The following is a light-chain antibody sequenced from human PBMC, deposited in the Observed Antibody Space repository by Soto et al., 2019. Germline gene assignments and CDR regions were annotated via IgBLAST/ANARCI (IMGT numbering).Light chain of an antibody. CDR1: QSISSY. CDR2: AAS. CDR3: QQSYSTPQT. Sequence: DSQMTQSPSSLSASGGDRVTISCRASQSISSYLNWYQQKPGKAPKLLIYAASSLQSGVPSRFSGSGSGTDFTLTISSLQPEDFATYYCQQSYSTPQTFGQGTKVDIK. J-gene: IGKJ1*01. V-gene: IGKV1-39*01.